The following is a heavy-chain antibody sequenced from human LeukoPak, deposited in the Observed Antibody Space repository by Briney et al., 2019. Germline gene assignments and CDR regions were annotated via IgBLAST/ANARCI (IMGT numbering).Heavy chain of an antibody. CDR2: LPPDELGI. J-gene: IGHJ4*02. D-gene: IGHD6-6*01. V-gene: IGHV3-74*01. CDR1: GFTFTNYS. Sequence: GGSLRLSCAASGFTFTNYSMHWVRQAPGMGLVWVSRLPPDELGIIYADSVKGRFTVSRDNAKNTVYLQMNNLRVDDTAMYYCVGTIASRGSEYWGQGALVTVSS. CDR3: VGTIASRGSEY.